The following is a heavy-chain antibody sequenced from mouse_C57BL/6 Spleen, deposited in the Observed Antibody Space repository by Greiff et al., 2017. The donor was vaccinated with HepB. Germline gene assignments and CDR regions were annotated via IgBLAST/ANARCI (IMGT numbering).Heavy chain of an antibody. CDR1: GFTFNTYA. Sequence: EVMLVESGGGLVQPKGSLKLSCAASGFTFNTYAMHWVRQAPGKGLEWVARIRSKSSNYATYYADSVKDRFTISRDDSQSMLYLQMNNLKTEDTAMYYCVREEDGYYRNWYFDVWGTGTTVTVSS. CDR2: IRSKSSNYAT. V-gene: IGHV10-3*01. D-gene: IGHD2-3*01. CDR3: VREEDGYYRNWYFDV. J-gene: IGHJ1*03.